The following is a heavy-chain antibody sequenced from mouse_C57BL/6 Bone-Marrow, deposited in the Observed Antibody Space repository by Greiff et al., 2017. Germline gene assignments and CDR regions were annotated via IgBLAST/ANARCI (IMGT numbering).Heavy chain of an antibody. CDR1: GYAFSSSW. CDR2: IYPGDGDT. V-gene: IGHV1-82*01. Sequence: QVTLKESGPELVKPGASVKISCKASGYAFSSSWMNWVKQRPGKGLEWIGRIYPGDGDTNYNGKFKGKATLTADKSSSTAYMQLSSLTSEDSAVYFCARWAFAYWGQGTLVTVSA. J-gene: IGHJ3*01. CDR3: ARWAFAY.